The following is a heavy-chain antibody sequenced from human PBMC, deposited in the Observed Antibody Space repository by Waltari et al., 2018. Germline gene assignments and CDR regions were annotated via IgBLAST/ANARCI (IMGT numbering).Heavy chain of an antibody. CDR3: ATWRENAFDV. V-gene: IGHV1-2*05. J-gene: IGHJ3*01. CDR2: INPNGGGT. D-gene: IGHD1-1*01. Sequence: QVQLVQSGAEMKKRGASVKVSCEASGYTFTGYFIHWARQAPGQGLEWMGRINPNGGGTNYAQKFQGRVTLTRDKSINTAYMDLSRLTSDDTGMYYCATWRENAFDVWGQGTMVTVST. CDR1: GYTFTGYF.